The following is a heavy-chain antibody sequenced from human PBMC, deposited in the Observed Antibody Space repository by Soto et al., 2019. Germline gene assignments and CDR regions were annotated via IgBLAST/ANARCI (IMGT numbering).Heavy chain of an antibody. V-gene: IGHV4-30-2*01. CDR1: GGSISSGGYS. D-gene: IGHD2-15*01. CDR2: IYHSGST. J-gene: IGHJ2*01. Sequence: QLQLQESGSGLVKPSQTLSLTCAVSGGSISSGGYSWSWIRQPPGKGLEWIGYIYHSGSTYYNPSLKSRGTISVDRSKNQFSLKLSSVTAADTAVNDWAREPPYHHRGGGYFDLWGRGTLVTVSS. CDR3: AREPPYHHRGGGYFDL.